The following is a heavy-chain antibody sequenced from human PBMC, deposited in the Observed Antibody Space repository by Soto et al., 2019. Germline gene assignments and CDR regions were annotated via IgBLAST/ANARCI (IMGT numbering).Heavy chain of an antibody. V-gene: IGHV5-51*01. Sequence: GESLKISCKGSGYSFSDYWIAWARQMPGKGLEWMGIIYPGDSDTRYSPSFQGQVTISADKSISTAYLQWSSLKASDTAMYYCARHSIAPAPFDYWGQGTLVTVSS. CDR3: ARHSIAPAPFDY. D-gene: IGHD6-25*01. CDR1: GYSFSDYW. J-gene: IGHJ4*02. CDR2: IYPGDSDT.